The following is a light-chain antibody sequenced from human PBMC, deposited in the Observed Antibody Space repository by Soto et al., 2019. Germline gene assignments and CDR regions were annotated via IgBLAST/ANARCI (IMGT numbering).Light chain of an antibody. Sequence: QSALTQPASVSGSPGQSITLSCTGTSGDVGTYDSVSWYQEYPGKAPKLLIYDVSSRPSGVSDRFSGSKSGNTASLTISGLQAEDDADYYCSSYTTSRVVVFGGGTKLTVL. J-gene: IGLJ2*01. V-gene: IGLV2-14*01. CDR1: SGDVGTYDS. CDR2: DVS. CDR3: SSYTTSRVVV.